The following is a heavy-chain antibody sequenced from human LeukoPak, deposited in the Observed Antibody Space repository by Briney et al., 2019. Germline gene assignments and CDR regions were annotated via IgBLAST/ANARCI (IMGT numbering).Heavy chain of an antibody. Sequence: SETLSLTCTVSGGSISSSSYWAWIRQPPGKGLEWIGNIYYSGSTYYNPSLKSRVTISVDTSKNHFSLKLSSVTAADTAVYNCARVGSSWPHYYFDYWGQGTLVTVSS. CDR2: IYYSGST. J-gene: IGHJ4*02. V-gene: IGHV4-39*07. CDR3: ARVGSSWPHYYFDY. CDR1: GGSISSSSY. D-gene: IGHD6-13*01.